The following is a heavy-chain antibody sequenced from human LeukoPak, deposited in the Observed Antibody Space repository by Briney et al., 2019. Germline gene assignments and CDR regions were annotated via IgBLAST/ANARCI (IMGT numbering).Heavy chain of an antibody. Sequence: GASVKVSCEASGYTFTGFYIHWVRQAPGQGLEWLGLIKPNNGDTNYAQKFQGRVTMTRDTSITTAYMELNRLKSDDTAVYYCVRDRPHNWFDPWGQGTLVTVSS. CDR1: GYTFTGFY. CDR3: VRDRPHNWFDP. J-gene: IGHJ5*02. CDR2: IKPNNGDT. V-gene: IGHV1-2*02.